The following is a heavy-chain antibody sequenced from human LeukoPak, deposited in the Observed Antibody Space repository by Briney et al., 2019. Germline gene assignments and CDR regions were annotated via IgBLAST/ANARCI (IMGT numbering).Heavy chain of an antibody. V-gene: IGHV4-39*07. CDR2: IDYSGST. CDR3: ARGIVSNPWSDP. D-gene: IGHD3-16*02. J-gene: IGHJ5*02. CDR1: GGSISSSSYY. Sequence: SETLSLTCTVSGGSISSSSYYWGWIRQPPGKGLEWIGNIDYSGSTNYNPSLKSRVTISVDTSKNQFSLKLSSVTAADTAVYYCARGIVSNPWSDPWGQGTLVTVSS.